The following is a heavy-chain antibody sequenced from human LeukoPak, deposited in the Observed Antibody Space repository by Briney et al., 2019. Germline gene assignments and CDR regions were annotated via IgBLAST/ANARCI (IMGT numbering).Heavy chain of an antibody. D-gene: IGHD5-18*01. CDR3: ARVRLPPYYYYFYYMDV. Sequence: SETLSLTCAVSGGSISSSNWWTWVRQPPGKGLGWIGEIYHTGSTNYNPSLKSRVTISVDTSKNQFSLKLSSVTAADTAVYYCARVRLPPYYYYFYYMDVWGTGTTVTVSS. J-gene: IGHJ6*03. CDR1: GGSISSSNW. CDR2: IYHTGST. V-gene: IGHV4-4*02.